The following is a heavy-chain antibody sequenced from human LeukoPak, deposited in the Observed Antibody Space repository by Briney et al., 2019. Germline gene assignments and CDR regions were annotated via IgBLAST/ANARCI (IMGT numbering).Heavy chain of an antibody. CDR2: ISSSGRST. Sequence: PGGSLRLSCAASGFTFTKYAMSWVRQAPGKGLEWVSAISSSGRSTYYADAVKGRFTISRDNSKDTLYLQMNSLRADDTAVYYCAKDRGYQLVVPDAFDIWGQGTVVTISS. CDR1: GFTFTKYA. J-gene: IGHJ3*02. CDR3: AKDRGYQLVVPDAFDI. V-gene: IGHV3-23*01. D-gene: IGHD2-2*01.